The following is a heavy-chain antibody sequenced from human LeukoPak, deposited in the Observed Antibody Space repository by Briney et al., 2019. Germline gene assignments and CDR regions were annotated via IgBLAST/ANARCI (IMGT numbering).Heavy chain of an antibody. J-gene: IGHJ4*02. CDR3: ARRQYQRPFDY. V-gene: IGHV4-38-2*01. CDR2: IYHSGST. Sequence: SETLSPTCSVSGYSISSGYYWGWIRQPPGKGLEWIGSIYHSGSTDYNPSLKSRVTISVDTTKNQCSLNLSSVTAADTAVYYCARRQYQRPFDYWGQGTLVTVSS. D-gene: IGHD2-2*01. CDR1: GYSISSGYY.